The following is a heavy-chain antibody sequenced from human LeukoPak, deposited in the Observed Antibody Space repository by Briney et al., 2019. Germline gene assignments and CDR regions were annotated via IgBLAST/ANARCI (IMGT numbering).Heavy chain of an antibody. J-gene: IGHJ4*02. CDR2: ISSGGGGT. CDR3: AKLPGSYSPFDY. V-gene: IGHV3-23*01. Sequence: GGSLRLSCAASGFTFSNYAMSWVRQAPGKGLEWVSTISSGGGGTYYADSVKGRFTISRDNFKNTLYLQMNSLRAEDTAAYYCAKLPGSYSPFDYWGQGTLVPVSS. D-gene: IGHD1-26*01. CDR1: GFTFSNYA.